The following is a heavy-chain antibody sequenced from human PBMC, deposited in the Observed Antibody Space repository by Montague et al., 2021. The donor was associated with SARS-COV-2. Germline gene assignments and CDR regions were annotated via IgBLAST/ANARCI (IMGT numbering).Heavy chain of an antibody. J-gene: IGHJ3*02. Sequence: SETLSLTCTVSGESISGFYWNWIRQPAGKGLEWIGRIYASGGTNSNPSLKSRVTMSVDTSKNQFSLKLSSVTAADTAVYYCARDWGDYGDDVMRGAFDIWGQGTMVTVSS. D-gene: IGHD4-17*01. CDR1: GESISGFY. CDR2: IYASGGT. V-gene: IGHV4-4*07. CDR3: ARDWGDYGDDVMRGAFDI.